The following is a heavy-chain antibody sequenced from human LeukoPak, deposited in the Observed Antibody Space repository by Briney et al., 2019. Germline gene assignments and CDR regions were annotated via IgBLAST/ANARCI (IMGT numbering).Heavy chain of an antibody. V-gene: IGHV3-30*02. Sequence: GGSLRLSCAASGFTFSSYGMHWVRQAPGKGLEWVAFIRYDGSNKYYADSVKGRFTISRDNSKNTLYLQMNSLRAEDTAVYYCAKATYYGDYSYYFDYWGQGTLVTVSS. J-gene: IGHJ4*02. CDR3: AKATYYGDYSYYFDY. CDR1: GFTFSSYG. CDR2: IRYDGSNK. D-gene: IGHD4-17*01.